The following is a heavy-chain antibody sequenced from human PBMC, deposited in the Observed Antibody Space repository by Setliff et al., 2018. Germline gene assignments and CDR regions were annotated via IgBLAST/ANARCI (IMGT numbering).Heavy chain of an antibody. J-gene: IGHJ5*02. CDR2: INPNSGGT. V-gene: IGHV1-2*02. CDR3: AVNVDTAMARFDP. D-gene: IGHD5-18*01. Sequence: ASVKVSCKASGYTFTGYYMHWVRQAPGQGLEWMGWINPNSGGTNYAQKFQGRVTMTRDTSISTAYMELSRLRSDDTAVYYCAVNVDTAMARFDPWGQGTLVTVSS. CDR1: GYTFTGYY.